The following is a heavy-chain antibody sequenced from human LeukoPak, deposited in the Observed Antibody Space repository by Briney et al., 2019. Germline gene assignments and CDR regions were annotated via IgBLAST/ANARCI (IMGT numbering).Heavy chain of an antibody. J-gene: IGHJ3*02. CDR2: ISAYNGNT. Sequence: ASVKVSCKASGYTFTSYGISWVRQAPGQGLEWMGWISAYNGNTNYAQKLQGRVTMTTDTSTSTAYMELRSLRSDDTAVYYCARRFRCSSTSCYRGDAFDIWGQGTMVTVSS. D-gene: IGHD2-2*01. CDR1: GYTFTSYG. V-gene: IGHV1-18*01. CDR3: ARRFRCSSTSCYRGDAFDI.